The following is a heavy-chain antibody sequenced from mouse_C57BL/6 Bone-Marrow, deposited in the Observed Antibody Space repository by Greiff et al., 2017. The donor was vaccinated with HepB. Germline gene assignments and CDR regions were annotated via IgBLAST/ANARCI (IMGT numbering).Heavy chain of an antibody. D-gene: IGHD1-1*01. CDR3: TRGTTVVDY. Sequence: EVQLQQSGPELVKPGASVNLSCKASGYSFTGYYMHWVKQKPENSHVWIGGINPGTGNTNYNQKFKDKTTFTVDKSSSSAYMQLKSLTSEESAVYDCTRGTTVVDYWGQGTTLTVSS. CDR1: GYSFTGYY. J-gene: IGHJ2*01. V-gene: IGHV1-42*01. CDR2: INPGTGNT.